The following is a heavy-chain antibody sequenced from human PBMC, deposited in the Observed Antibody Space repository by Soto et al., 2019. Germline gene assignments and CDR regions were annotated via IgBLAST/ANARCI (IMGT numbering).Heavy chain of an antibody. V-gene: IGHV3-23*01. CDR1: EFTFSSYA. CDR3: AKGYYYGSSGLDY. CDR2: ISGSGGST. D-gene: IGHD3-22*01. J-gene: IGHJ4*02. Sequence: FLRLSCAASEFTFSSYAMSWVRQAPGKGLEWVSAISGSGGSTYYADSVQGRFTISRDKPKNTLYLQMNSLRAEDTAVFYCAKGYYYGSSGLDYWGQGTLVTVSS.